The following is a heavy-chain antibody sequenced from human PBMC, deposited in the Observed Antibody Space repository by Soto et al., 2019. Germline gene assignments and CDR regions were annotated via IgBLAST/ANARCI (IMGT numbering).Heavy chain of an antibody. CDR1: GFTFSSYS. D-gene: IGHD5-18*01. Sequence: PGGSLRLSCAASGFTFSSYSMNWVRQAPGKGLEWVSSISSSSSYIYYADSVKGRFTISRDNAKNSLYLQMNSLRAEDTAVYYCARALDPGKHYGMDVWGQGTTVTVSS. J-gene: IGHJ6*02. CDR2: ISSSSSYI. V-gene: IGHV3-21*01. CDR3: ARALDPGKHYGMDV.